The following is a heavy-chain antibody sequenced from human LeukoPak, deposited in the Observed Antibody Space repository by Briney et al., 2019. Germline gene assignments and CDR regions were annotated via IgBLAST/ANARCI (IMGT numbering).Heavy chain of an antibody. CDR2: INPNSGGT. J-gene: IGHJ4*02. D-gene: IGHD3-22*01. V-gene: IGHV1-2*02. CDR3: ARDPQSSGKNDY. Sequence: GASVKVSCKASGYTFTGYYMHWVRQAPGQGLEWIGWINPNSGGTNYAQKLQGRVTMTRDTSISTAYMELSRLRSDDTAVYYCARDPQSSGKNDYGGQGTVVRVSS. CDR1: GYTFTGYY.